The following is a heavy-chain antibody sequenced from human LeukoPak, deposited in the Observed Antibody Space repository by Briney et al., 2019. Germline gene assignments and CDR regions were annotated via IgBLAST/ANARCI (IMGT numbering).Heavy chain of an antibody. D-gene: IGHD6-13*01. CDR1: GLTFISLT. V-gene: IGHV1-18*01. Sequence: ASVKVSCKASGLTFISLTVSWVRQAPGQGLEWLGWVSAYTGDTQYAQTLQGRVSMTTNTSTSTAYMKLRSLRSDDTAVYYCAACIAASGYAFDVWGQGTIITVSS. CDR2: VSAYTGDT. CDR3: AACIAASGYAFDV. J-gene: IGHJ3*01.